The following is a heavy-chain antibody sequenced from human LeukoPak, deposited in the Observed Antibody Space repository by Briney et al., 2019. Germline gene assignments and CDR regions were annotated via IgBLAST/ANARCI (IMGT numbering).Heavy chain of an antibody. J-gene: IGHJ6*02. D-gene: IGHD5-24*01. V-gene: IGHV3-30*03. CDR3: AGLGLSRWLQALYYYYGMDV. CDR1: GFTFSSYG. CDR2: ISYDGSNK. Sequence: GGSLRLSCAASGFTFSSYGMHWVRQAPGKGLEWVAVISYDGSNKYYADSVKGRFTISRDNSKNTLYLQMNSLRAEDTAVYYCAGLGLSRWLQALYYYYGMDVWGQGTTVTVSS.